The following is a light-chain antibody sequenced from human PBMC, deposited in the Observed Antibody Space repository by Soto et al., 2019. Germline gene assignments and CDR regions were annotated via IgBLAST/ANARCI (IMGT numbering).Light chain of an antibody. Sequence: DIQMTQSPSTLSASIGDRVTITCRASQTISDWLAWHQQKPGKAPKLLIYKASSLESGVPSRFSGSGSGTEFTLTISSLQPDDFATYYCLQYETYWTFGQGTKVEI. CDR1: QTISDW. J-gene: IGKJ1*01. V-gene: IGKV1-5*03. CDR3: LQYETYWT. CDR2: KAS.